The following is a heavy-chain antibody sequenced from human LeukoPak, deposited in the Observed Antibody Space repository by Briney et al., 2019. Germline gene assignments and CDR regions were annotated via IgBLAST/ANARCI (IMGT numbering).Heavy chain of an antibody. Sequence: LSGGSLRLSCAASGFTFSSYAMSWVRQAPGKGLEWVSAISGSGGSTYYADSVKGRFTISRDNSKNTLYLQMTSLRAEDTAVYYCAKDFRGHDAFDIWGQGTMVTVSS. CDR3: AKDFRGHDAFDI. CDR1: GFTFSSYA. CDR2: ISGSGGST. J-gene: IGHJ3*02. V-gene: IGHV3-23*01. D-gene: IGHD5-12*01.